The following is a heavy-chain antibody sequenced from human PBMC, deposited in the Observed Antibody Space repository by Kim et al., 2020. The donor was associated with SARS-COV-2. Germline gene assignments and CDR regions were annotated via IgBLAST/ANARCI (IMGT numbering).Heavy chain of an antibody. CDR1: GFTFSSYG. J-gene: IGHJ4*02. V-gene: IGHV3-30*18. Sequence: GGSLRLSCAASGFTFSSYGMHWVRQAPGKGLEWVAVISYDGSNKYYADSVKGRFTISRDNSKNTLYLQMNSLRAEDTAVYYCAKDGGYCGGDCYDPFDYWGQGTLVTVSS. CDR3: AKDGGYCGGDCYDPFDY. CDR2: ISYDGSNK. D-gene: IGHD2-21*02.